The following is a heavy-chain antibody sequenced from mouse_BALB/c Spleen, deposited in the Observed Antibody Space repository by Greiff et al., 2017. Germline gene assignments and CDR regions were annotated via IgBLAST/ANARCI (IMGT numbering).Heavy chain of an antibody. CDR1: GDSITSGY. Sequence: EVQLQQSGPSLVKPSQTLSLTCSVTGDSITSGYWNWIRKFPGNKLEYMGYISYSGSTYYNPSLKSRISITRDTSKNQYYLQLNSVTTEDTATYYCARQLGLRGAMDYWGQGTSVTVSS. CDR2: ISYSGST. V-gene: IGHV3-8*02. D-gene: IGHD3-1*01. CDR3: ARQLGLRGAMDY. J-gene: IGHJ4*01.